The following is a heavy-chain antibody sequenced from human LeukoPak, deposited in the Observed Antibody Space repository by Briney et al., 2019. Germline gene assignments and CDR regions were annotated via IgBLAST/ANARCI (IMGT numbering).Heavy chain of an antibody. CDR1: GGTFSSYA. Sequence: GASVKVSCKASGGTFSSYAISWVRQAPGQGLEWMGGIIPIFGTANYAQKFQGRVTITADESTSTAYMELSSLRSEDTAVYCCAITPPYDFWSGYYFHYMDVWGKGTTVTVSS. CDR2: IIPIFGTA. D-gene: IGHD3-3*01. J-gene: IGHJ6*03. V-gene: IGHV1-69*13. CDR3: AITPPYDFWSGYYFHYMDV.